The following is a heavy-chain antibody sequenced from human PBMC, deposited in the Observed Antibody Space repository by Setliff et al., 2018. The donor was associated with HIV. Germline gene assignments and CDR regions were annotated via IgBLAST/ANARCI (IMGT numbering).Heavy chain of an antibody. Sequence: SETLSLTCTVSGGSISSSSYYWGWIRQPPGKGLEWIGSIYYSGSTNYNPSLKSRLTISLDTSKNQFSLKLTSVTASDTAVYYCARAAAGNTGPFDLWGQGSPVTVSS. CDR1: GGSISSSSYY. V-gene: IGHV4-39*07. D-gene: IGHD4-17*01. J-gene: IGHJ4*02. CDR3: ARAAAGNTGPFDL. CDR2: IYYSGST.